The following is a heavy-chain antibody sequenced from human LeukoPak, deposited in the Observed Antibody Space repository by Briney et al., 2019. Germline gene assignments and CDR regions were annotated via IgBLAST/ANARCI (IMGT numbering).Heavy chain of an antibody. D-gene: IGHD6-13*01. V-gene: IGHV1-69*13. CDR3: ARTQAIAAAGLDDAFDI. Sequence: SVKVSCEASGGTFSSYAISWVRQAPGQGLEWMGGIIPVFGTANYAQKFQGRVTITADESTSTAYMELSSLRSEDTAVYYCARTQAIAAAGLDDAFDIWGQGTMVTVSS. CDR1: GGTFSSYA. J-gene: IGHJ3*02. CDR2: IIPVFGTA.